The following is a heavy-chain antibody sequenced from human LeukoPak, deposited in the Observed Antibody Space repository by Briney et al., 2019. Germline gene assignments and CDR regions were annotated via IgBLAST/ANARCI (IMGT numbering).Heavy chain of an antibody. Sequence: ASVKVSCKASGGTFSSYAISWVRQAPGQGLEWMGGIIPIFGTANYAQKFQGRVTITTDESTSTAYMELSSLRSEDTAVYYCARDKPDNDFLFDPWGQGTLVTVSS. J-gene: IGHJ5*02. CDR1: GGTFSSYA. CDR2: IIPIFGTA. D-gene: IGHD3-3*01. CDR3: ARDKPDNDFLFDP. V-gene: IGHV1-69*05.